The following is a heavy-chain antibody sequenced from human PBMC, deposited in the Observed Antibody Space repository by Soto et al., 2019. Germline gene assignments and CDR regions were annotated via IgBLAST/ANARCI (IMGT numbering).Heavy chain of an antibody. D-gene: IGHD3-22*01. CDR1: GGTFSSYA. J-gene: IGHJ4*02. V-gene: IGHV1-69*13. CDR2: IIPIFGTA. Sequence: GASVKVSCKASGGTFSSYAISWVRQAPGQGLEWMGGIIPIFGTANYAQKFQGRVTITADESTSTAYMELSSLRSEDTAVYYCARGIPYYDPPPWPFDYWGQGTLVTVSS. CDR3: ARGIPYYDPPPWPFDY.